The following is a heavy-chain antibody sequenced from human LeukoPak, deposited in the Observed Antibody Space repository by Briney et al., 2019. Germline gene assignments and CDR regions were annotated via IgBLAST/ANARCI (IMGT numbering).Heavy chain of an antibody. D-gene: IGHD1-1*01. CDR3: AKAGTGTNMIFDY. CDR2: ISNSGGDT. Sequence: GGSLRLSCAASGFTFSSYAMSWVRQAPGKGLEWVAAISNSGGDTFYSDSGKGRFTIARDNSKNTLYLQMNSLRVDDTAVYYCAKAGTGTNMIFDYWGQGTLVTVSS. V-gene: IGHV3-23*01. J-gene: IGHJ4*02. CDR1: GFTFSSYA.